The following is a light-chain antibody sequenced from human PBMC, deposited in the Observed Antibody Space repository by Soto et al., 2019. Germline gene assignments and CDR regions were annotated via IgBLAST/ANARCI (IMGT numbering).Light chain of an antibody. J-gene: IGKJ4*01. Sequence: DIPMTQSPSSLSASVGDRVIITCRASQGIGNFLAWYQQKPGKVPKVLISAASTLQSGVPSRFSGSGSGTDFTLTISSLQPEDVATYYCQKYKNAPLTFGGGTKVEIK. CDR3: QKYKNAPLT. CDR1: QGIGNF. V-gene: IGKV1-27*01. CDR2: AAS.